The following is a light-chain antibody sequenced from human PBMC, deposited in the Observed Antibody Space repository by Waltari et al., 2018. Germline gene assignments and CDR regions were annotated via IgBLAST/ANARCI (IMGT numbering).Light chain of an antibody. V-gene: IGLV1-44*01. CDR1: TSNIGTNT. J-gene: IGLJ3*02. CDR2: ANY. Sequence: QSVLTQPPSTSGTPGQRVTISCSGSTSNIGTNTVTWYQVLPGTAPKTVIFANYHRPSGVPDRFSASKSGTSASLVISGLQSEDAADYFCATWDDSLSGRVFGGGTKVTVL. CDR3: ATWDDSLSGRV.